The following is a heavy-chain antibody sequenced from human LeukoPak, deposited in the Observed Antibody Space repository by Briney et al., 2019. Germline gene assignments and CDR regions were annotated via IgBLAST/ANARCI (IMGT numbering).Heavy chain of an antibody. CDR2: IYYSGRT. CDR3: ARHGTTGIVGANYYMDV. Sequence: TSETLSLTCTVSGGSISSYYWSWIRQPPGKGLEWIGYIYYSGRTNYNPSLKSRVTISVDTSKNQFSLKLSSVTAADTAVYYCARHGTTGIVGANYYMDVWGKGTTVTVSS. J-gene: IGHJ6*03. D-gene: IGHD1-1*01. V-gene: IGHV4-59*08. CDR1: GGSISSYY.